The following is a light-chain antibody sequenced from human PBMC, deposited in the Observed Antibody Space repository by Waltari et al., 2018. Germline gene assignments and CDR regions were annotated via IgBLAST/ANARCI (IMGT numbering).Light chain of an antibody. CDR1: SSDVGGYHY. CDR3: GSYAGSYSWV. V-gene: IGLV2-11*01. CDR2: DVT. Sequence: QSALTQPRSVSGSPGQSVTISCTGTSSDVGGYHYVSWYQQHPGKAPKCMIYDVTRRPSGVPDRFSGSKSGNTASLTISGLQAEDEADYYCGSYAGSYSWVFGGGTKVTVL. J-gene: IGLJ3*02.